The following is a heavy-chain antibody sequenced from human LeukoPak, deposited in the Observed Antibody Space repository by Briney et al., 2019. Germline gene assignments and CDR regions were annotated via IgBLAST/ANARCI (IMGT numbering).Heavy chain of an antibody. V-gene: IGHV3-7*02. CDR2: KKQERSEQ. CDR1: GSTFCKDC. D-gene: IGHD3-22*01. Sequence: GGALRLSCAAPGSTFCKDCMRWVRQAPRGGVEGGANKKQERSEQYYVDSVKGRFTISRDNAQNSLYLQMNSLRAEDTAVYYCASGGPHYYDTSGYYGIDYWGQGSLVTVSS. CDR3: ASGGPHYYDTSGYYGIDY. J-gene: IGHJ4*02.